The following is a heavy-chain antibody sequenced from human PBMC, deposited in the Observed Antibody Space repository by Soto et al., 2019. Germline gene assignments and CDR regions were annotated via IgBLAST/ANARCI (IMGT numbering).Heavy chain of an antibody. CDR3: AKDALAYYDFWS. Sequence: PVGSLRLSCAASGLTFSSYAMSWVRQAPGKGLEWVSHISNSGRSTKYADSVKGRFTISRDNSKNTLYLQMNSLRAEDTAIYYCAKDALAYYDFWSWGQGTLVTV. CDR2: ISNSGRST. J-gene: IGHJ4*02. CDR1: GLTFSSYA. V-gene: IGHV3-23*01. D-gene: IGHD3-3*01.